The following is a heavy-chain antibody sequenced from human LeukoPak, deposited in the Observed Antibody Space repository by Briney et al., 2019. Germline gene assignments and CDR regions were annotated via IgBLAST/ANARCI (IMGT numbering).Heavy chain of an antibody. D-gene: IGHD2-21*01. CDR1: GFTFIIYG. J-gene: IGHJ4*02. CDR3: VKGGLSAVIRAYFDY. V-gene: IGHV3-64D*06. Sequence: GGSLRLSCSASGFTFIIYGMHWVRQAPGKGLEYVSTISSDGGSTYYADSVKGRFTISRDNSKNTVNLQVSSLRTEDTAVYYCVKGGLSAVIRAYFDYWGQGTLVTVSS. CDR2: ISSDGGST.